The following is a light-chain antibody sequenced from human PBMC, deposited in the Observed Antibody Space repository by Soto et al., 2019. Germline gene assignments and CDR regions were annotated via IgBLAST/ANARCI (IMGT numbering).Light chain of an antibody. Sequence: VLTQPASVSGSPRQSITISCTGASSDVGGYTYVSWYQQHPGKAPKLMIYEVNNRPSGVSHRFSGSKSGNTASLTISGLQAEDEADYYCSSYTSSSTLYVFGTGTKVTVL. CDR1: SSDVGGYTY. CDR2: EVN. V-gene: IGLV2-14*01. J-gene: IGLJ1*01. CDR3: SSYTSSSTLYV.